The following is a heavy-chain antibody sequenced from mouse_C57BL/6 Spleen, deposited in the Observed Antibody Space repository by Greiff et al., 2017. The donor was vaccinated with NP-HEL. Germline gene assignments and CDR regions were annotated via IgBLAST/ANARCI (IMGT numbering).Heavy chain of an antibody. Sequence: EVKLMESGGDLVKPGGSLKLSCAASGFTFSSYGMSWVRQTPDKRLEWVATISSGGSYTYYPDSVKGRFTISRDNAKNTLYLQMSSLKSEDTAMYYCARQYDYDAGALFDYWGQGTTLTVSS. V-gene: IGHV5-6*01. J-gene: IGHJ2*01. CDR1: GFTFSSYG. CDR2: ISSGGSYT. D-gene: IGHD2-4*01. CDR3: ARQYDYDAGALFDY.